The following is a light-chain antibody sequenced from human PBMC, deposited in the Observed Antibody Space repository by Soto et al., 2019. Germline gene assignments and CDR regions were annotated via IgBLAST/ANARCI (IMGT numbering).Light chain of an antibody. Sequence: QSVLTQPASVSGSPGQSITISCTGTSSDVGGYNYVSWYQHHPGKAPKLIIYEVNNRPSGVSNRFSGSKSGNTASLTISGLQAEDEADYYFSSYTTRSTLVFGGGTKLTVL. V-gene: IGLV2-14*01. J-gene: IGLJ3*02. CDR1: SSDVGGYNY. CDR3: SSYTTRSTLV. CDR2: EVN.